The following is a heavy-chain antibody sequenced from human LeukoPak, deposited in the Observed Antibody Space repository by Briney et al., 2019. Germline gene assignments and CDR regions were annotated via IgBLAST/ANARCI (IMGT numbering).Heavy chain of an antibody. CDR1: GGSISSYY. CDR3: ARQGGSGSYYTSDY. CDR2: IYYSGTT. J-gene: IGHJ4*02. D-gene: IGHD3-10*01. V-gene: IGHV4-59*08. Sequence: SETLSLTCTVSGGSISSYYWSWIRQPPGKGLEWIGYIYYSGTTNYNPSLKSRLTISVDTSKNQFSLKLSSVTAADTAIYYCARQGGSGSYYTSDYWGQGTLVTVSS.